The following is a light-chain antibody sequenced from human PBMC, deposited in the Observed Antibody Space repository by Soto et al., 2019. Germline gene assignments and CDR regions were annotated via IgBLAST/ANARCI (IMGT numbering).Light chain of an antibody. CDR3: QQCYSIPLT. V-gene: IGKV4-1*01. CDR2: WAS. Sequence: DIVMTQSPDSLAVSLGERATINCKSSQSVLYSSNNKNYLAWYQQKPGQPPKLLIYWASTRESGVPDRFSGSGSGTEFTLTISSLQAEDVAVYYCQQCYSIPLTFGQGTKVEIK. J-gene: IGKJ1*01. CDR1: QSVLYSSNNKNY.